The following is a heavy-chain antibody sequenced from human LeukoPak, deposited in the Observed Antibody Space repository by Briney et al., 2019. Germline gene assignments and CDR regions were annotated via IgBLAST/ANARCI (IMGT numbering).Heavy chain of an antibody. D-gene: IGHD4-11*01. V-gene: IGHV4-38-2*01. CDR1: GYSISSGYY. J-gene: IGHJ5*02. CDR3: ARHDFYSNYPHNWFDP. CDR2: FYHSGNS. Sequence: SETPSLTCAVSGYSISSGYYWGWIRQPPGKGLEWIGSFYHSGNSYYNPSLKSRVSISVDTSKNQFSLNLSSVTAADTALYYCARHDFYSNYPHNWFDPWGQGTLVTVSS.